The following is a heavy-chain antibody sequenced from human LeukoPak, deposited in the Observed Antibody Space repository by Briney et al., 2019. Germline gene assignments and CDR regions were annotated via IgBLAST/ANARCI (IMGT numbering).Heavy chain of an antibody. CDR1: GFTFSSYA. J-gene: IGHJ4*02. CDR3: AGDKTTGGWYEFDY. CDR2: ISGSGGRL. Sequence: GGSLRLSCAASGFTFSSYAMSWVRQAPGKGLEWVSLISGSGGRLQYADSVKGRFTISRDTSKNTVSLQMNSLRAEDTAVYYCAGDKTTGGWYEFDYWGQGTLVTVSS. V-gene: IGHV3-23*01. D-gene: IGHD6-19*01.